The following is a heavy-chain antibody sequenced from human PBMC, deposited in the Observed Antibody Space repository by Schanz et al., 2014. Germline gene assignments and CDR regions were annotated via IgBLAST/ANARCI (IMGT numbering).Heavy chain of an antibody. V-gene: IGHV3-74*02. CDR2: IKSDGSST. Sequence: EVQLVESGGGLVQPGGSLRLSCSASGFTFSIYAMHWVRQVPGKGLVWVSRIKSDGSSTSYADSVKGRFTISRDNAKNTLYLQMNSLRAEDTAVYYCARPALWFGDNCFDPWGQGTLVTDSS. D-gene: IGHD3-10*01. J-gene: IGHJ5*02. CDR3: ARPALWFGDNCFDP. CDR1: GFTFSIYA.